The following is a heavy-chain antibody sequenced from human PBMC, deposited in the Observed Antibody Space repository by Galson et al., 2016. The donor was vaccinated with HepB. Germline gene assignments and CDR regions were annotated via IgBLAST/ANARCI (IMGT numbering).Heavy chain of an antibody. CDR3: GKHGGFDY. CDR2: ISNTGDRT. CDR1: GFTFSTFA. V-gene: IGHV3-23*01. D-gene: IGHD3-16*01. Sequence: SLRLSCAASGFTFSTFAMTWVRQAPGKGLEWVSGISNTGDRTYYTDSVKGRSTISRDNSKHTLYLYMNNLTAGDTAIYYCGKHGGFDYWGQGALVTVSS. J-gene: IGHJ4*02.